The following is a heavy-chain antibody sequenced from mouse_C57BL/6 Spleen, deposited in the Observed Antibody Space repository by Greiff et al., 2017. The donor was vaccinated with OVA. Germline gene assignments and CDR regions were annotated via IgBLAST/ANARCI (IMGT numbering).Heavy chain of an antibody. CDR2: ISYDGSN. D-gene: IGHD3-2*02. V-gene: IGHV3-6*01. CDR1: GYSITSGYY. J-gene: IGHJ3*01. CDR3: ARDSSGPFAY. Sequence: VQLKESGPGLVKPSQSLSLTCSVTGYSITSGYYWNWIRQFPGNKLEWMGYISYDGSNNYNPSLKNRISITRDTSKNQFFLKLNSVTTEDTATYYCARDSSGPFAYWGQGTLVTVSA.